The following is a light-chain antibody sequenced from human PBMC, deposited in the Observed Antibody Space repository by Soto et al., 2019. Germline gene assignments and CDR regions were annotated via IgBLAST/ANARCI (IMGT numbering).Light chain of an antibody. Sequence: EIVLTQSPATLSFPPGERATLSCRASQSVSSYLAWYQQKPGQAPRLLIYDASNRATGIPARFSGSGSGTDFTLTISSLAPEDFEIYYCQQYNNWPITFGQGTRLEI. J-gene: IGKJ5*01. CDR1: QSVSSY. V-gene: IGKV3-11*01. CDR3: QQYNNWPIT. CDR2: DAS.